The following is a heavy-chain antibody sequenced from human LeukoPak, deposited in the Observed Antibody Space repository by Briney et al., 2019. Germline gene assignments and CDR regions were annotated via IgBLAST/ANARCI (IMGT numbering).Heavy chain of an antibody. CDR2: IYYSGST. CDR3: ARGGSYYDFWSGPQAYGYFDY. V-gene: IGHV4-30-4*01. Sequence: SETLSLTCTVSGGPISSGDYYWSWIRQPPGKGLEWIGYIYYSGSTYYNPSLKSRVTISVDTSKNQFSLKLSSVTAADTAVYYCARGGSYYDFWSGPQAYGYFDYWGQGTLVTVSS. D-gene: IGHD3-3*01. CDR1: GGPISSGDYY. J-gene: IGHJ4*02.